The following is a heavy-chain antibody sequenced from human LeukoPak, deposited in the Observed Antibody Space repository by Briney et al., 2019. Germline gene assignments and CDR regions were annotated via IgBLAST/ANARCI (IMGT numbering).Heavy chain of an antibody. D-gene: IGHD3-10*01. CDR2: IYTSGST. J-gene: IGHJ4*03. V-gene: IGHV4-4*07. CDR1: VDPISNYY. Sequence: PSVTLTLPCTVSVDPISNYYWSWIGQPGVKGLEWIGRIYTSGSTNYNPALKSRVTMSVDTSKNQFSLKLSSVTAADTAVYYCARARGSASAPTIRY. CDR3: ARARGSASAPTIRY.